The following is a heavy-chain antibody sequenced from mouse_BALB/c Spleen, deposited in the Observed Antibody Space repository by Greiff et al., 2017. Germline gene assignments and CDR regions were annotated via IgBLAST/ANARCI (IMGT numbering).Heavy chain of an antibody. D-gene: IGHD2-10*02. CDR2: INPSNGGT. Sequence: VQLQQSGAELVKPGASVKLSCKASGYTFTSYYMYWVKQRPGQGLEWIGEINPSNGGTNFNEKFKSKATLTVDKSSSTAYMQLSSLTSEDSAVYYCTRVFLDYYAMDYWGQGTSVTVSS. J-gene: IGHJ4*01. V-gene: IGHV1S81*02. CDR3: TRVFLDYYAMDY. CDR1: GYTFTSYY.